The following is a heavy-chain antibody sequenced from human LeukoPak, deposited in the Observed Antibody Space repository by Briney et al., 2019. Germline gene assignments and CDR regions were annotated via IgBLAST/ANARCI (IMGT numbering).Heavy chain of an antibody. J-gene: IGHJ6*03. CDR1: GYTYTRYG. CDR2: ISVDSGDT. V-gene: IGHV1-18*01. Sequence: GASVKVSCKASGYTYTRYGISWVRQAPGQGLEWMGWISVDSGDTDNSQKFQGRVTITTDTSTSTTYMELRSLRSDDTAVYYCAGVNLYSNHMDVWGKGTTVTVSS. CDR3: AGVNLYSNHMDV. D-gene: IGHD2-21*01.